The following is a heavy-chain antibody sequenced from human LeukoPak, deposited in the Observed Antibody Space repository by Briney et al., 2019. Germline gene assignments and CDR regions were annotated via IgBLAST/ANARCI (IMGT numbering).Heavy chain of an antibody. V-gene: IGHV3-73*01. Sequence: AGSLRLSCAASGFTFSGSAMHWVRQATGKGLEWVGRIRSKANSYATAYAASVKGRFTISRDDSKNTAYLQMNSLKTEDTAVYYCTRPSNPKSFGPQYYFDYWGQGTLVTVSS. J-gene: IGHJ4*02. CDR3: TRPSNPKSFGPQYYFDY. CDR1: GFTFSGSA. D-gene: IGHD3-16*01. CDR2: IRSKANSYAT.